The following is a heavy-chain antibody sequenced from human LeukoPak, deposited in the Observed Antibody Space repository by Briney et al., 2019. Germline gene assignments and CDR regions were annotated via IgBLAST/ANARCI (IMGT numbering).Heavy chain of an antibody. CDR3: VRHNTQTKVADY. D-gene: IGHD5-12*01. V-gene: IGHV4-59*08. CDR1: GGSISSYY. Sequence: PSETLSLTCTVSGGSISSYYWGWIRQPRGRELEWIGYVSYSGSTNYNPSLKSRVTISVDTSKNQFYLKLSSVTAADTAMYYCVRHNTQTKVADYWGQGTLVTVSS. J-gene: IGHJ4*02. CDR2: VSYSGST.